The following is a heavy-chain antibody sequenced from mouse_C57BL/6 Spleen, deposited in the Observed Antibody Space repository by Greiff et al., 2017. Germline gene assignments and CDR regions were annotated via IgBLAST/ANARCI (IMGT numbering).Heavy chain of an antibody. J-gene: IGHJ1*03. CDR3: ASRITTVVNWYFDV. CDR1: GYTFTSYW. D-gene: IGHD1-1*01. CDR2: IDPSDSYT. V-gene: IGHV1-69*01. Sequence: VQLQQPGAELVMPGASVKLSCKASGYTFTSYWMHWVKQRPGQGLEWIGEIDPSDSYTNYNQKFKGKSTLTVDKSSSTAYMQLSSLTSEDSAVYYCASRITTVVNWYFDVWGTGTTVTVSS.